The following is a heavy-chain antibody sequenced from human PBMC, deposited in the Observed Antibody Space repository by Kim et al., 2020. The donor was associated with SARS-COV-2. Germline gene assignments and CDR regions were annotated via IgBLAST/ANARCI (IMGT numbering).Heavy chain of an antibody. Sequence: YNPSLTSRVTMSVDTSNNQFSLNRTSVTAADTAVYYCAREGGSSSTHLDYWGQGTLVTVSS. J-gene: IGHJ4*02. D-gene: IGHD2-2*01. CDR3: AREGGSSSTHLDY. V-gene: IGHV4-4*07.